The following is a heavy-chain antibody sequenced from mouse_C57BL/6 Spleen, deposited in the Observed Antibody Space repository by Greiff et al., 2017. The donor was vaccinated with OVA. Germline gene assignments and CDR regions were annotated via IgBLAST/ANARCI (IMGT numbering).Heavy chain of an antibody. J-gene: IGHJ1*03. CDR3: AKYMSNYWYFDV. Sequence: QVQLQQPGAELVKPGASVKVSCKASGYTFTSYWMHWVKQRPGQGLEWIGRIHPSDSDTNYNQKFKGKATLTVDKSSSTAYMQRSSLTSEDSAVYYCAKYMSNYWYFDVWGTGTTVTVSS. CDR1: GYTFTSYW. D-gene: IGHD1-3*01. CDR2: IHPSDSDT. V-gene: IGHV1-74*01.